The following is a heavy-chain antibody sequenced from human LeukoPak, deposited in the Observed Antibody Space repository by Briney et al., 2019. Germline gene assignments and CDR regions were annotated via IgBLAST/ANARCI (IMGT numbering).Heavy chain of an antibody. D-gene: IGHD2-2*02. CDR2: INHSGST. V-gene: IGHV4-34*01. Sequence: SETLSLTCAVYGGSFSGYYWSWIRQPPGKGLEWIGEINHSGSTNYNPSLRSRVTISEDTSKNQFSLKLTSVTDADTAVYFCARQYTYWGQGILVTVSS. CDR1: GGSFSGYY. J-gene: IGHJ4*02. CDR3: ARQYTY.